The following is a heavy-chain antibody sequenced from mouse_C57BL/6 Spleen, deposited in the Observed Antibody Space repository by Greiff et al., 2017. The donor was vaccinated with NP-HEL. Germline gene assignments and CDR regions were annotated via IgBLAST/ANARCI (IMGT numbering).Heavy chain of an antibody. V-gene: IGHV5-6*02. Sequence: EVKLVESGGDLVKPGGSLKLSCAASGFTFSSYGMSWVRQTPDKRLEWVATISSGGSYTYYPYSVKGRFTISRDNAKNTLYLQMSSLKSEDTAMYYCARLWPDYFDYWGKGTTLTVSS. CDR3: ARLWPDYFDY. D-gene: IGHD1-1*02. CDR2: ISSGGSYT. CDR1: GFTFSSYG. J-gene: IGHJ2*01.